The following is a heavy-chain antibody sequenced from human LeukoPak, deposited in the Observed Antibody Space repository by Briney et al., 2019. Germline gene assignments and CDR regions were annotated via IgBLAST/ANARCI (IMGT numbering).Heavy chain of an antibody. Sequence: GASVKVSCKASGCTFSSYTISWVRQAPGQGLEWMGRIIPILGIANYAQKFQGRITITADKSTSTAYMELSSLRSEDTAVYYCARAGLDGYNFDYWGQGTLVTVSS. CDR1: GCTFSSYT. CDR2: IIPILGIA. J-gene: IGHJ4*02. D-gene: IGHD5-24*01. V-gene: IGHV1-69*02. CDR3: ARAGLDGYNFDY.